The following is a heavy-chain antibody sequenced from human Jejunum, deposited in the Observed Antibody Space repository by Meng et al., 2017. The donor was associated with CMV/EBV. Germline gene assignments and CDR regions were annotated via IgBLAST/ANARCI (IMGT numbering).Heavy chain of an antibody. J-gene: IGHJ4*02. Sequence: GGSGFTFSNYPMHWVRQAPGKGLEWVAYISYNGGRTYDADSVKGRFTISRDNSKNTVYLQMNSLRADDTAVYYCARSTSSGTDYWGWGQGTLVTVSS. CDR1: GFTFSNYP. CDR2: ISYNGGRT. V-gene: IGHV3-30*04. D-gene: IGHD6-6*01. CDR3: ARSTSSGTDYWG.